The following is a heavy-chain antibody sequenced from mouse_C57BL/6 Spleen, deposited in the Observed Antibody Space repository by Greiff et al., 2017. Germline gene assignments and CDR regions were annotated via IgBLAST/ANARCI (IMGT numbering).Heavy chain of an antibody. D-gene: IGHD1-1*01. J-gene: IGHJ3*01. V-gene: IGHV1-53*01. CDR2: IYPGDGDT. CDR1: GYTFTSYW. Sequence: VQLQQPGTELVKPGASVKLSCKASGYTFTSYWMHWVKQRPGQGLEWIGRIYPGDGDTNYNGKFKGKATLTADKSSSTAYMQLSSLTSEDSAVYFCARDYYCSLAYWGQGTLVTVSA. CDR3: ARDYYCSLAY.